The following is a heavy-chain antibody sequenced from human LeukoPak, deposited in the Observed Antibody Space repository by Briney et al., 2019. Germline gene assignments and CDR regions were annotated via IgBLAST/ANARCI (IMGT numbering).Heavy chain of an antibody. J-gene: IGHJ4*02. V-gene: IGHV3-21*01. D-gene: IGHD5-18*01. CDR3: ARALSYSYGSMDF. Sequence: GGSLTLSCAASGFSFSSCSMNWVRQAPGKGLEWVSSISSGSKYIYNADSLKGRFTISRDNAKNSLYLQMNSLRAEDTAVYYCARALSYSYGSMDFWGQGTLVIVSS. CDR1: GFSFSSCS. CDR2: ISSGSKYI.